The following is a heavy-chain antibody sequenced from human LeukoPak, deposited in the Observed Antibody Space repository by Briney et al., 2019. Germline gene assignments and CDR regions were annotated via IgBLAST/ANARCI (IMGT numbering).Heavy chain of an antibody. D-gene: IGHD5-18*01. CDR3: AKRGSTAMDFDY. Sequence: PGGSLRLSCAASGFTFSSYGMHWVRQAPGRGLEWVAVISYDGSNKYYADSVKGRFTISRDNSKSTLYLQMNSLRAEDTAVYYCAKRGSTAMDFDYWGQGTLVTVSS. CDR1: GFTFSSYG. CDR2: ISYDGSNK. V-gene: IGHV3-30*18. J-gene: IGHJ4*02.